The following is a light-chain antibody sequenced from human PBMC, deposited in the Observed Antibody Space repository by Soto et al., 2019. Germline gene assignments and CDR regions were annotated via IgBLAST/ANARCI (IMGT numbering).Light chain of an antibody. J-gene: IGKJ2*01. CDR2: DAS. CDR1: QSLSSN. V-gene: IGKV3-15*01. Sequence: EMGMTQSPATLSVSPGERATLSCRASQSLSSNLAWYQQKPGQAPRLLIYDASTRATGIPARFSGSGSGTESILTISRLQSEDFAVYDCQQYNNWLAFGQGTKLE. CDR3: QQYNNWLA.